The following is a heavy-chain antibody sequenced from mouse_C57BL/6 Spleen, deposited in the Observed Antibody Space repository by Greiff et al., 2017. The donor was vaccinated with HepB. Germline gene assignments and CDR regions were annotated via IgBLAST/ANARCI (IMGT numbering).Heavy chain of an antibody. J-gene: IGHJ1*03. CDR2: INPNNGGT. CDR3: ARGGYPYFDV. CDR1: GYTFTDYN. Sequence: EVKLVESGPELVKPGASVKMSCKASGYTFTDYNMHWVKQSHGKSLEWIGYINPNNGGTSYNQKFKGKATLTVNKSSSTAYMELRSLTSEDSAVYYCARGGYPYFDVWGTGTTVTVSS. V-gene: IGHV1-22*01. D-gene: IGHD2-2*01.